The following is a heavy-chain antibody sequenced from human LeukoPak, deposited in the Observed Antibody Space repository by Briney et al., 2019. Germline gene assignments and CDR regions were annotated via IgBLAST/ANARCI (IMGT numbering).Heavy chain of an antibody. CDR3: ARSNYGSGSYAYYYYMDV. J-gene: IGHJ6*03. V-gene: IGHV3-64*01. CDR1: GFTFSSYA. D-gene: IGHD3-10*01. Sequence: GGSLRLSCAASGFTFSSYAMHWVRQAPGKGLEYVSAISSNGGSTYYANSVKGRFTISRDNSKNTLYLQMGSLRAEDMAVYYCARSNYGSGSYAYYYYMDVWGKGTTVTVSS. CDR2: ISSNGGST.